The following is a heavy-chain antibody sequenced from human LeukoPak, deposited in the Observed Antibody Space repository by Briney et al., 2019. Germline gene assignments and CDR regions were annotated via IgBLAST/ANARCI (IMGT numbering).Heavy chain of an antibody. CDR1: GGTFNNYA. CDR3: ARDSFYYDSSSYSDPG. CDR2: IIPIFGTA. Sequence: SVKVSCKASGGTFNNYAISWVRQAPGQGLEWMGGIIPIFGTANYAQKFHGRVTITADKSTSTAYMELSSLRSEDTAVYYCARDSFYYDSSSYSDPGWGQGTLVTVSS. D-gene: IGHD3-22*01. J-gene: IGHJ4*02. V-gene: IGHV1-69*06.